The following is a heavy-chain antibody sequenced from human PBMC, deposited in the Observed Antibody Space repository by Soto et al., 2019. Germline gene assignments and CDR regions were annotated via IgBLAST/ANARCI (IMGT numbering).Heavy chain of an antibody. V-gene: IGHV4-34*01. CDR1: GGSFSGYY. CDR2: INHSGST. Sequence: PSETLSLTCAVYGGSFSGYYWSWIRQPPGKGLEWIGEINHSGSTNYNPSLKSRVTISVDTSKNQFSLKLSSVTAADTAVYYCARLGRRLLWFGELPQDYYGMDVWGQGTTVTVSS. D-gene: IGHD3-10*01. J-gene: IGHJ6*02. CDR3: ARLGRRLLWFGELPQDYYGMDV.